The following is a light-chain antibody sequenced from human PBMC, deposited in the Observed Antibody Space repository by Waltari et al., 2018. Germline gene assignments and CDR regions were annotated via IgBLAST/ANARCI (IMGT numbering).Light chain of an antibody. Sequence: QMTQSPSTLSASIGDRVAITCRASHTINTWFAWYQQKQGKAPRVLIYDASTLASGVPSRFRGSGSGTEFTLTISSLQPDDFATYYCHQYNSYSQSFGQGTKLEIK. J-gene: IGKJ2*03. CDR3: HQYNSYSQS. V-gene: IGKV1-5*01. CDR1: HTINTW. CDR2: DAS.